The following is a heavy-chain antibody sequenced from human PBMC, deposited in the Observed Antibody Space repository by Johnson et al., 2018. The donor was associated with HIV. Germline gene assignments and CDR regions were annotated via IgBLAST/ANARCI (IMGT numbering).Heavy chain of an antibody. V-gene: IGHV3-64*01. CDR3: ARGCGDCYPGDDAFDI. J-gene: IGHJ3*02. CDR2: ISSNGGST. D-gene: IGHD2-21*02. Sequence: VQLVESGGGLVQPGGSLRLSCAASGFTVSSYAMHWVRQAPGKGLEYVSAISSNGGSTYYANSVKGRFTISRDNSKNTLYLQMGSLRAEDMAVYYCARGCGDCYPGDDAFDIWGQGTMVTVSS. CDR1: GFTVSSYA.